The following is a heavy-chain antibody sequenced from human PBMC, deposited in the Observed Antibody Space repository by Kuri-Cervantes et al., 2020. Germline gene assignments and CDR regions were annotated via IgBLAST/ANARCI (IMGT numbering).Heavy chain of an antibody. CDR2: SNAGNGNT. CDR3: ARDGRRKGSADYGDYDYGHYYYGMDV. Sequence: ASVKVSCKASGYTFTSYAMHWVRQAPGQRLEWMGWSNAGNGNTKYSQEFQGRVTITRDTSASTAYMELSSLRSEDTAVYYCARDGRRKGSADYGDYDYGHYYYGMDVWGQGTTVTVSS. D-gene: IGHD4-17*01. CDR1: GYTFTSYA. J-gene: IGHJ6*02. V-gene: IGHV1-3*02.